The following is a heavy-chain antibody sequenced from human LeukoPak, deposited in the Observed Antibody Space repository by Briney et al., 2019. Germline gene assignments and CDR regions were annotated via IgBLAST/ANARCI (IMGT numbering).Heavy chain of an antibody. J-gene: IGHJ4*02. CDR1: GFTFGKYW. V-gene: IGHV3-7*03. CDR3: VRYFTAVAPTLRLDY. D-gene: IGHD6-19*01. Sequence: GGSLRLSCVASGFTFGKYWVSWVRQAPGKGLEWVATIKQDGRDKYYVDSVKGRFTISRDDAKNSLYLQMNSLRVEDTAVYHCVRYFTAVAPTLRLDYWGQGTLVTVSS. CDR2: IKQDGRDK.